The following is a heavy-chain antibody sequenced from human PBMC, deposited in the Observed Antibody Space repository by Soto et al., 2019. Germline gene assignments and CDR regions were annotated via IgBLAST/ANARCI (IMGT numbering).Heavy chain of an antibody. CDR1: GISFNHAW. V-gene: IGHV3-15*01. J-gene: IGHJ4*02. D-gene: IGHD3-16*02. CDR3: TTEMLPLPMWVSFYQEH. Sequence: EVQLVESGGGLLKPGGSLRLSCVASGISFNHAWMSWVRQAPGKGLEWVGRVKSKSNGETADYAAPVKGRFTISRDDSRNTVYLHMTNLTTEDSAVYYCTTEMLPLPMWVSFYQEHWGQGTRVTVSS. CDR2: VKSKSNGETA.